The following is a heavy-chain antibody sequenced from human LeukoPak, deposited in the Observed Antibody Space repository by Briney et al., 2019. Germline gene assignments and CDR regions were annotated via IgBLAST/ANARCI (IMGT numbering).Heavy chain of an antibody. D-gene: IGHD5-18*01. V-gene: IGHV4-31*03. CDR1: GGSISSSNYY. CDR3: ARGGYSYGLGDY. Sequence: ASETLSLTCTVSGGSISSSNYYWSWIRQHPGKGLEWIGYIYYSGSTYYNPSLKSRVTISVDTSKNQFSLKLSSVTAADTAVYYCARGGYSYGLGDYWGQGTLVTVSS. CDR2: IYYSGST. J-gene: IGHJ4*02.